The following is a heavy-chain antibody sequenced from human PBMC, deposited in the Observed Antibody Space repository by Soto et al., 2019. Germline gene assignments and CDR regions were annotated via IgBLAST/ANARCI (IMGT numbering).Heavy chain of an antibody. CDR1: GYTFTSYA. V-gene: IGHV1-3*05. CDR3: ARDGRLWFGECHFDY. Sequence: QVQLVLSGAEEKKPGASVKVSCKASGYTFTSYAMHWVRQAPGQRLEWMGWINAGNGNTKYSQKFQGRVTITRDTSASTAYMELSSLRSEDTAVYYCARDGRLWFGECHFDYWGQGTLVTVSS. CDR2: INAGNGNT. D-gene: IGHD3-10*01. J-gene: IGHJ4*02.